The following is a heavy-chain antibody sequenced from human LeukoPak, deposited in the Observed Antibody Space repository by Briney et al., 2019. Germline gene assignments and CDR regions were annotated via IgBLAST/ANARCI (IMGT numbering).Heavy chain of an antibody. J-gene: IGHJ4*02. CDR1: GFTFSNYA. CDR3: ATMFWAQAASGSDY. V-gene: IGHV3-23*01. Sequence: PGGSLRLSCAASGFTFSNYAMTWVRQAPGKGLEWVSTIIGSGGGTYDADSVKGRFTISRDNSKNTLYLQMNRLRAEDTAVYYCATMFWAQAASGSDYWGQGTLVTVSS. D-gene: IGHD3-10*02. CDR2: IIGSGGGT.